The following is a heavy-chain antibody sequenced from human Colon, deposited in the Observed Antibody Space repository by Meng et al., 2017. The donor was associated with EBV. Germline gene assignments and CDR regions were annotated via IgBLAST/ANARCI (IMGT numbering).Heavy chain of an antibody. CDR3: ARGNAYNAPSFDY. Sequence: VALQGSVPGRVEPSGTLALTGAVSGASISSNNWWSWVRQPPGKGLEWIGEIYHGGNTNYNPSLKSRVTISVDRSNDQFSLSLSSVTAADTAVYYCARGNAYNAPSFDYWGQGTLVTVSS. CDR2: IYHGGNT. CDR1: GASISSNNW. J-gene: IGHJ4*02. V-gene: IGHV4-4*02. D-gene: IGHD5-24*01.